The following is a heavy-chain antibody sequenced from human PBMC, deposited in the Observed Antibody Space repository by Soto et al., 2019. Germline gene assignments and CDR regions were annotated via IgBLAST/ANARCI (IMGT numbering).Heavy chain of an antibody. J-gene: IGHJ4*02. D-gene: IGHD1-1*01. V-gene: IGHV4-34*01. CDR1: GGTFSGYF. CDR2: INHSGIT. Sequence: SETLSLTCTASGGTFSGYFWTWIRQPPGKGLEWLAEINHSGITNYNPSVESRVSMSVDTSKNQFSLRLDSVTAADTAVYYCVRGTYSYNSRYFDYWGQGTLVTVSS. CDR3: VRGTYSYNSRYFDY.